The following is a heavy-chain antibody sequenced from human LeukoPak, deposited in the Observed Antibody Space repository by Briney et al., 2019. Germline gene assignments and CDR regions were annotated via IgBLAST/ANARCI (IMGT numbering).Heavy chain of an antibody. Sequence: GGSLRLSCAAAGFTFSSYAMHWVRQAAGKGLEWVAVISYDGSNKYYADSVKGRFTISRDNAKNSLYLQMNSLRAEDTAVYYCARGGRGYEDAFDIWGQGTMVTVSS. CDR2: ISYDGSNK. CDR3: ARGGRGYEDAFDI. V-gene: IGHV3-30*04. CDR1: GFTFSSYA. J-gene: IGHJ3*02. D-gene: IGHD3-22*01.